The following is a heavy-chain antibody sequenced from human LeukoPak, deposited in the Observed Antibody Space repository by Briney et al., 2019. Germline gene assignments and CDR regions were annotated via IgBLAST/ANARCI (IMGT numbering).Heavy chain of an antibody. J-gene: IGHJ5*02. CDR2: INHSGST. D-gene: IGHD3-16*01. Sequence: SETLSLTCAVYGGSFSGYYWSWIRQPPGKGLEWIGEINHSGSTNYNPSLKSRVTMSVDTSKNQFSLKLSSVTAADTAVYYCARSKGGRRFDPWGQGTLVTVSS. V-gene: IGHV4-34*01. CDR3: ARSKGGRRFDP. CDR1: GGSFSGYY.